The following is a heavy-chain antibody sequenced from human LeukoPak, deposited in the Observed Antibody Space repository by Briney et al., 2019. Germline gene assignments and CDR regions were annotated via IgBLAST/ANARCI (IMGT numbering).Heavy chain of an antibody. CDR2: ISWNSGSI. Sequence: PGRSLRLSCAASGFTFDDYAMHWVRLVPGKGLEWVSGISWNSGSIGYADSVKGRFTISRDNAKNSLYLQMNSLRAEDTALYYCAKAHMSGSYFDYWGQGTLVTVSS. CDR3: AKAHMSGSYFDY. D-gene: IGHD1-26*01. J-gene: IGHJ4*02. V-gene: IGHV3-9*01. CDR1: GFTFDDYA.